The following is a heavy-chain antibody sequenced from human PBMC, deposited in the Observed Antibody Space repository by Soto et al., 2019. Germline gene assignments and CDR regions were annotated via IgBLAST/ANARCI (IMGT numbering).Heavy chain of an antibody. Sequence: PGESLKISCKGSGYSFTSYWSSWVRQMPGKGLEWMGRIDPSDSYTNYSPSFQGHVTISADKSISTAYLQWSSLKASDTAMYYCARNLAAAGTYYYSGMDVCAQGTTVTVSS. CDR3: ARNLAAAGTYYYSGMDV. CDR1: GYSFTSYW. D-gene: IGHD6-13*01. V-gene: IGHV5-10-1*01. CDR2: IDPSDSYT. J-gene: IGHJ6*02.